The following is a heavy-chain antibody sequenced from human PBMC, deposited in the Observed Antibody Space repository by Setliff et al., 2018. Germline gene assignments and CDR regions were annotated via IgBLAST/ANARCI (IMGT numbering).Heavy chain of an antibody. CDR2: INHSGST. CDR3: ARGKVLYDYVWGSYRYEDYYYGRDV. D-gene: IGHD3-16*02. Sequence: PSETLSLTCAVYGGSFSGYYWSWIRQPPGKGLEWIGEINHSGSTNYNPSLKSRVTISVDTSKNQFSLKLSSVTAADTAVYYCARGKVLYDYVWGSYRYEDYYYGRDVWGQGTTVTVS. J-gene: IGHJ6*02. V-gene: IGHV4-34*01. CDR1: GGSFSGYY.